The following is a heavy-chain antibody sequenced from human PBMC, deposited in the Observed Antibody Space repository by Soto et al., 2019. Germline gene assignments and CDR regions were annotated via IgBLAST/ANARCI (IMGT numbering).Heavy chain of an antibody. Sequence: PGGSLRLSCAASQFTFTTYALSWVRQAPGKGLQWVSTISASGASTYYADSVKGRFTISRDNSKNTLFLQMNSLRPEDTAIYFCANGGLTADGHSNWFDSWGQGTLVTVSS. CDR1: QFTFTTYA. J-gene: IGHJ5*01. CDR2: ISASGAST. CDR3: ANGGLTADGHSNWFDS. V-gene: IGHV3-23*01. D-gene: IGHD6-13*01.